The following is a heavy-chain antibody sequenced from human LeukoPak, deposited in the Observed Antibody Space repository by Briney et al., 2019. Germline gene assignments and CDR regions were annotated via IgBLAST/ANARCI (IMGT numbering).Heavy chain of an antibody. V-gene: IGHV3-33*01. Sequence: PGGSLRLSCAASGFTFSSYGMHWVRQAPGKGLEWVAVIWYDGNNKYYADSVKGRFTISRDNSKNTLYLQMNSLRAEDTVVHYCARSTSSEYDIYHFDYWGQGTLVTVSS. CDR3: ARSTSSEYDIYHFDY. D-gene: IGHD3-9*01. CDR1: GFTFSSYG. CDR2: IWYDGNNK. J-gene: IGHJ4*02.